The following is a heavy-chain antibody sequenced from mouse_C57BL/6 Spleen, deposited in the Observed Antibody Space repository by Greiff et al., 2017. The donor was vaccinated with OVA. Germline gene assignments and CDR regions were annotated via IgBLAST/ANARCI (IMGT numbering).Heavy chain of an antibody. J-gene: IGHJ1*03. CDR1: GYTFTSYW. CDR3: ARHYYGSSYEYFDV. CDR2: IYPSDSET. V-gene: IGHV1-61*01. D-gene: IGHD1-1*01. Sequence: VQLQQPGAELVRPGSSVKLSCKASGYTFTSYWMDWVKQRPGQGLEWIGNIYPSDSETHYNQKFKDKATLTVDKSSSTAYMQLSSLTSEDSAVYYCARHYYGSSYEYFDVWGTGTTVTVSS.